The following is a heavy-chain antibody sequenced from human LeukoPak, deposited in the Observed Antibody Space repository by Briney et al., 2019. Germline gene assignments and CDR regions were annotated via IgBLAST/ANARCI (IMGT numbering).Heavy chain of an antibody. CDR1: RGSISNYY. V-gene: IGHV4-4*07. CDR3: ARDWQWRGGYYFDY. CDR2: VYTSGRT. Sequence: PSETLSLTCTVSRGSISNYYWSWIRQPAGKGLEWIGRVYTSGRTDYSPSLKSRVTMSVDTSKNQFSLKLSSVTAADTAVYYCARDWQWRGGYYFDYWGQGTLVTVSS. J-gene: IGHJ4*02. D-gene: IGHD6-19*01.